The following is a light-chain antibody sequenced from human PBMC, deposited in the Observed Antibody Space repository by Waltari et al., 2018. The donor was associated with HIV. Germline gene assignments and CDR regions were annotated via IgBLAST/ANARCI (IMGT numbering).Light chain of an antibody. CDR2: EVS. CDR3: SSYAGSNNFV. Sequence: QSALTQPPSASGSPGPSGTIPRPGPRGDVGGHNLVPWYQQHPGKPPTLIIYEVSNRPSGVPDRFAGSKSGNTASLTVSGLQPEDEADYYCSSYAGSNNFVFGTGTKVTVL. J-gene: IGLJ1*01. CDR1: RGDVGGHNL. V-gene: IGLV2-8*01.